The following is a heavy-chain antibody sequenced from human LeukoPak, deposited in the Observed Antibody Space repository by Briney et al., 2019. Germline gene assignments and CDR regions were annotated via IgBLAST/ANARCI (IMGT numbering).Heavy chain of an antibody. J-gene: IGHJ4*02. V-gene: IGHV4-59*01. Sequence: SETLSLTCTVSGGSISSYYWSWIRQPPGKGLEWIGYIYYSGSTNYNPSLKSRVTISVDTSKNQFSLKLSSVTAADTAVNYVEKVVPGLHSSSWYYFDYWGQGTLVTVSS. CDR1: GGSISSYY. CDR3: EKVVPGLHSSSWYYFDY. D-gene: IGHD6-13*01. CDR2: IYYSGST.